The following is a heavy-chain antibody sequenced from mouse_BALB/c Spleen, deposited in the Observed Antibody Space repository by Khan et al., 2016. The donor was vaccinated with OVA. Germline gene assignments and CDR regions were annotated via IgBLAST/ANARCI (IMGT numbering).Heavy chain of an antibody. V-gene: IGHV5-6-5*01. CDR2: ISSGDST. CDR1: GFTFSNYA. Sequence: EVELVESGGGLVKPGGSLKLSCAASGFTFSNYAMSWVRQSPEKRLEWVASISSGDSTYYPDSVKGRLTISRDNARNLLYLQMSSLRSEDTAMYYCARDYWFAYWGQGTLVTVSA. CDR3: ARDYWFAY. J-gene: IGHJ3*01.